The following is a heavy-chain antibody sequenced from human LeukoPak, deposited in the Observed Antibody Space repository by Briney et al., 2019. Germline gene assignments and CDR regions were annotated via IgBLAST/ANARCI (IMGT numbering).Heavy chain of an antibody. CDR1: GGSFSSYY. Sequence: SETLSLTCGVYGGSFSSYYWSWIRQPPGKGLEWIGEINHSGSTYYNPSLKSRATISGDTSKNQFTLRLSSVTAADTAVYYCARGQQWLVLTGFDYWGQGTLVTVSS. D-gene: IGHD6-19*01. V-gene: IGHV4-34*01. CDR2: INHSGST. CDR3: ARGQQWLVLTGFDY. J-gene: IGHJ4*02.